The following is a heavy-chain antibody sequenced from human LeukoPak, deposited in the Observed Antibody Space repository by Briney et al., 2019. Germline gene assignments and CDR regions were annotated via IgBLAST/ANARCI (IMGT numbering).Heavy chain of an antibody. CDR3: TSPAHDFDFWSGYYSY. J-gene: IGHJ4*02. Sequence: GRSLRLSCAASGFTFSSYAMHWVRQASGKGLEWVGRIRSKANTYATSYSASVKGRFTISRDDSKNSAYLQMNSLTTEDTAVYYCTSPAHDFDFWSGYYSYWGRGTLVTVSS. D-gene: IGHD3-3*01. CDR2: IRSKANTYAT. V-gene: IGHV3-73*01. CDR1: GFTFSSYA.